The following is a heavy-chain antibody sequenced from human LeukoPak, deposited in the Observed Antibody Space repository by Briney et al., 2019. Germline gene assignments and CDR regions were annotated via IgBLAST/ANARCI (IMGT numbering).Heavy chain of an antibody. CDR1: GFTFSNAW. J-gene: IGHJ4*02. CDR3: TTDILQYFNFDY. Sequence: GGSLRLSCAASGFTFSNAWMSWVRQAPGKGLEWVGRIKSKTDGGTTDYAAPVKGRFTISRDDSKNTLYLQMNSLKTEDTAVYYCTTDILQYFNFDYWGQGTLVTVSS. D-gene: IGHD3-9*01. CDR2: IKSKTDGGTT. V-gene: IGHV3-15*01.